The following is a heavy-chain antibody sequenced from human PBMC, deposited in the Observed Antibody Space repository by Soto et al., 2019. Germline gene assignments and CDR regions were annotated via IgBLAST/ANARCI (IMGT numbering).Heavy chain of an antibody. Sequence: QVQLQQWGAGLLKPSETLSLTCAVYGGSFSGYYWSWIRQPPGKGLEWIGEINHSGSTNYNPSLKSRVTISVDTAKNQFSLKLSSVTAADTAVYYCARGRAPPFTVTTLGPRYYYGMDVWGQGTTVTVSS. V-gene: IGHV4-34*01. CDR2: INHSGST. D-gene: IGHD4-17*01. CDR1: GGSFSGYY. J-gene: IGHJ6*02. CDR3: ARGRAPPFTVTTLGPRYYYGMDV.